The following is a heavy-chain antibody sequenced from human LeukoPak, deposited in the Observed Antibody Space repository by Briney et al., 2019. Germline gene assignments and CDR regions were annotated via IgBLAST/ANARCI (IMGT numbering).Heavy chain of an antibody. Sequence: GGSLRLSCAASGFSFTTNWMHWVRQAPGKGLEWVANIDPDGSETQYVGSVKGRFTTSRDNAKNSLYLQMNSLRAEDTAIYYCAGIWYFGDNNWRYFDYWGQGTLVTVSS. CDR2: IDPDGSET. J-gene: IGHJ4*02. D-gene: IGHD1-20*01. V-gene: IGHV3-7*01. CDR1: GFSFTTNW. CDR3: AGIWYFGDNNWRYFDY.